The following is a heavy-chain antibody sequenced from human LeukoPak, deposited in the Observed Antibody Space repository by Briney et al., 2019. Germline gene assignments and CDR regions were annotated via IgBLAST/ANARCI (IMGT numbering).Heavy chain of an antibody. CDR3: TRSAPAAMGPWFDP. V-gene: IGHV3-49*04. D-gene: IGHD2-2*01. CDR2: IRSKAYGGTT. CDR1: GFTFGDYA. J-gene: IGHJ5*02. Sequence: GGSLRLSCTASGFTFGDYAMSWVRQAPGKGLEWVGFIRSKAYGGTTEYAASVKGRFTISRDDSKSIAYLQMNSLKTEDTAVYYCTRSAPAAMGPWFDPWGQGTLVTVSS.